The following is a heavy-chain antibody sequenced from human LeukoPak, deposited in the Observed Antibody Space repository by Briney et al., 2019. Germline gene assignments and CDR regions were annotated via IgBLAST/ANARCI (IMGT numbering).Heavy chain of an antibody. CDR1: GFTFSSYE. J-gene: IGHJ4*02. D-gene: IGHD1-1*01. Sequence: GGSLRLSCAASGFTFSSYEMNWVRQAPGKGLEWVSYISSSGSTIYYADSVKGRFTISRDNAKNSLYLQMNSLRGEDTAVYYCARCTTGKTFGSLREIKKSREIDYWGQGTLVTVSS. CDR3: ARCTTGKTFGSLREIKKSREIDY. CDR2: ISSSGSTI. V-gene: IGHV3-48*03.